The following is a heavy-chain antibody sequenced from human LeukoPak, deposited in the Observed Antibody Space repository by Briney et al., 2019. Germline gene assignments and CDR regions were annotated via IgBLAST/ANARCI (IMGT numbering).Heavy chain of an antibody. CDR1: GFTFSSYS. CDR3: AREGYCSGGSCWEFYYYYYMDV. V-gene: IGHV3-21*01. D-gene: IGHD2-15*01. J-gene: IGHJ6*03. CDR2: ISSSSSYI. Sequence: PGGSLRLSCAASGFTFSSYSMNWVRQAPGKGLKWVSSISSSSSYIYYADSLRGRCTISRDNAKNTLYLPMSSLKAEDTAVYSCAREGYCSGGSCWEFYYYYYMDVWGKGTTVTVSS.